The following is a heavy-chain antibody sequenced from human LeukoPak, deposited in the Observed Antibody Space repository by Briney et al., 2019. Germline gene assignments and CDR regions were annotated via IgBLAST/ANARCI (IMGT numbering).Heavy chain of an antibody. V-gene: IGHV4-31*03. CDR3: ARGGYSYGFDY. D-gene: IGHD5-18*01. Sequence: PSETLSLTCTVSGGCISSGGYYWSWIRQHPGKGLEWIGYIYYSGSTYYNPSLKSRVTISVDTSKNQFSLKLSSVTAADTAVYYCARGGYSYGFDYWGQGTLVTVSS. CDR1: GGCISSGGYY. CDR2: IYYSGST. J-gene: IGHJ4*02.